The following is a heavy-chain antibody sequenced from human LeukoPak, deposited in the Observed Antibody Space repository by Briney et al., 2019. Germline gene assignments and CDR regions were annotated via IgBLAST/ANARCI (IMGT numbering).Heavy chain of an antibody. J-gene: IGHJ6*03. CDR3: ARRIGSGSYSYYYYYMDV. Sequence: PSETLSLTCTVSGGSISSYYWSWIRQPPGKGLEWIGYIYYSGSTNYNPSLKSRVIISVDTSKNQFSLKLSSVTAADTAVYYCARRIGSGSYSYYYYYMDVWGKGTTVTVSS. CDR2: IYYSGST. CDR1: GGSISSYY. D-gene: IGHD3-10*01. V-gene: IGHV4-59*01.